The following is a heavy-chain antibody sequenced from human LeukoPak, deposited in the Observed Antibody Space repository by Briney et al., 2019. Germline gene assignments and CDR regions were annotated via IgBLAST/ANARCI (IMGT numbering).Heavy chain of an antibody. CDR3: ARGPRGYSYQDY. CDR2: MNPNSGNT. V-gene: IGHV1-8*01. D-gene: IGHD5-18*01. Sequence: GASVKVSCKASGYTFTSYDITWVRQATGQGLEWMGWMNPNSGNTGYAQKFQGRVTMTRNTSRSTAYMELSSLRSEDTAVYYCARGPRGYSYQDYWGQGTLVTVSS. CDR1: GYTFTSYD. J-gene: IGHJ4*02.